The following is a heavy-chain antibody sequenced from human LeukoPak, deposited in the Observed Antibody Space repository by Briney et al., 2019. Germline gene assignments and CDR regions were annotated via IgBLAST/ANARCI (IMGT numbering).Heavy chain of an antibody. CDR3: VRDGPAFSETASFGY. CDR1: GYTFTGYY. V-gene: IGHV1-69*04. CDR2: IIPILGIA. D-gene: IGHD2/OR15-2a*01. J-gene: IGHJ4*02. Sequence: GASVKVSCKASGYTFTGYYMHWVRQAPGQGLEWMGRIIPILGIANYAQKFQGRVTITADKSTSTAYMELSSLRSEDTAVYYCVRDGPAFSETASFGYWGQGTLVTVSS.